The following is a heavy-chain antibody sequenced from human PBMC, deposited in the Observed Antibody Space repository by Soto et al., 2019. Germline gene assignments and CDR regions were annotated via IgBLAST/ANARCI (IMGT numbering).Heavy chain of an antibody. Sequence: ASVKVSCKASGYTFTSYDINWVRQATGQGLEWMGWMNPNSGNTGYAQKFQGRVTMTRNTSISTAYMELSSLRSEDTAVYYCARGALVVASTHDAFDIRGQGTMVTVPS. CDR1: GYTFTSYD. CDR2: MNPNSGNT. CDR3: ARGALVVASTHDAFDI. D-gene: IGHD2-15*01. V-gene: IGHV1-8*01. J-gene: IGHJ3*02.